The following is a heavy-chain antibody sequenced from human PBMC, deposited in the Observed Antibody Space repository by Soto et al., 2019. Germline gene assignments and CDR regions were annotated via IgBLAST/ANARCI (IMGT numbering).Heavy chain of an antibody. V-gene: IGHV3-15*01. CDR1: GFTFSNAW. Sequence: EVQLVESGGGLIEPGGSLRLSCAASGFTFSNAWMSWVRQAPGNGLEWVGRIKSKTDGGTTDYAAPVRGRFTISRDDSKNTLYLQVNSLKTEDTAVYYCTTDSILAPLFHWGQGTLVTVSS. D-gene: IGHD3-3*02. CDR2: IKSKTDGGTT. CDR3: TTDSILAPLFH. J-gene: IGHJ4*02.